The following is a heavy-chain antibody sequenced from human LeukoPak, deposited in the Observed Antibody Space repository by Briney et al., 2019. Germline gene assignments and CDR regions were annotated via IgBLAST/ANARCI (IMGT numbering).Heavy chain of an antibody. CDR2: INHSGST. Sequence: KPSETLSLTCAVYGGSFSGYYWSWIRQPPGKGLEWIGEINHSGSTNYNPSLKSRVTISVDTSKNQFSLKLSSVTAADTAVYYCARTSYQLLRNNWFDPWGQGTLVTVSS. CDR1: GGSFSGYY. V-gene: IGHV4-34*01. D-gene: IGHD2-2*01. J-gene: IGHJ5*02. CDR3: ARTSYQLLRNNWFDP.